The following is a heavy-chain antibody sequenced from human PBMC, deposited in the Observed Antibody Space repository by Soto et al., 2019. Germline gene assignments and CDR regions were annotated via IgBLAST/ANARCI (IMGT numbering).Heavy chain of an antibody. CDR2: IKEDGSEK. CDR3: ARPPGAETSY. V-gene: IGHV3-7*01. Sequence: EVQLVESGGGLVQPGGSRRLSCVVSGFSLRSYWMSWVRQAPGKGLEWVANIKEDGSEKYYVDSVKGRFTISRDNAKNSMYLQMNSLRDEDTAVYYCARPPGAETSYWGQGTLVTVSS. J-gene: IGHJ4*02. CDR1: GFSLRSYW. D-gene: IGHD4-17*01.